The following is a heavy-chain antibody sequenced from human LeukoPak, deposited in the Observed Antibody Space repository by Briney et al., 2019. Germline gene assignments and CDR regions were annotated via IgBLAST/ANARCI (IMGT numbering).Heavy chain of an antibody. D-gene: IGHD3-9*01. J-gene: IGHJ4*02. Sequence: GASVKVSCKASGYTFTGYYMHWVRQAPGQGLEWMGWINPNSGGTNYAQKFQSRVTKTRDTSISTAYMELSRLRSDDTAVYYCARDPYYDILTGYYSYWGQGTLVTVSS. CDR1: GYTFTGYY. CDR2: INPNSGGT. V-gene: IGHV1-2*02. CDR3: ARDPYYDILTGYYSY.